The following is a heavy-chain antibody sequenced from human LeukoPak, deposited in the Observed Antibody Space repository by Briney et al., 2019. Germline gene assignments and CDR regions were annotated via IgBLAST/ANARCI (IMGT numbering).Heavy chain of an antibody. Sequence: GGSLRLSCAASGFTFSSYSMNWVRQAPGKGLEWVSSISSSSSYIYYADSVKGRFTISRDNAKNSLYLQMNSLRAEDTAVYYCARGFPRAAAGSEEGDYWGQGTLVTVSS. J-gene: IGHJ4*02. D-gene: IGHD6-13*01. CDR1: GFTFSSYS. CDR2: ISSSSSYI. V-gene: IGHV3-21*01. CDR3: ARGFPRAAAGSEEGDY.